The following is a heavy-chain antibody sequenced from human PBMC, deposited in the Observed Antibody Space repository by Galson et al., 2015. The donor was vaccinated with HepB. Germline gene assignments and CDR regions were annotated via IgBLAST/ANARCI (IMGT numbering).Heavy chain of an antibody. CDR1: GFSLSTSGVR. Sequence: PALVKPTQTLTLTCTFSGFSLSTSGVRMNWIRQPPGKALEWLARIDWDDDKFYSTSLKTRLTISKDTSKNQVVLTMTNMDPDDTATYYCARIASTISGPIWFDYWGQGTLVTVSS. CDR3: ARIASTISGPIWFDY. CDR2: IDWDDDK. V-gene: IGHV2-70*04. D-gene: IGHD1-7*01. J-gene: IGHJ4*02.